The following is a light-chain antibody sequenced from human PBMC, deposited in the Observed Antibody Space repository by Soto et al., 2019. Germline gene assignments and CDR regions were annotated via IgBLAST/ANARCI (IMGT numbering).Light chain of an antibody. Sequence: QSALIQPASVSGSPEQSITISCTGASSDVGYSSSVSWYQQHPGKAHKLVIFDVSNRPSGVSNRFSGSKSGNTASLTISGLQAEDEADYYCCSWTSSATYVFGTGTKVTVL. V-gene: IGLV2-14*01. J-gene: IGLJ1*01. CDR3: CSWTSSATYV. CDR1: SSDVGYSSS. CDR2: DVS.